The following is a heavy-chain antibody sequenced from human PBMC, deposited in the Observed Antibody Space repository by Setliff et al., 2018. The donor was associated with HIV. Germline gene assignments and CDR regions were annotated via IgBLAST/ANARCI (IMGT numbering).Heavy chain of an antibody. V-gene: IGHV1-46*01. D-gene: IGHD3-3*01. CDR3: ARDGYYNSWSGYGYYYYYMDV. CDR1: GYTFTSYY. CDR2: INPSGGTI. J-gene: IGHJ6*03. Sequence: ASVKVSCKASGYTFTSYYMHWVRQAPGQGLEWMGIINPSGGTISYAQKFQGRVTMTGDTSTSTVYMELSSLRSEDTAVYYCARDGYYNSWSGYGYYYYYMDVWGKGTTVTV.